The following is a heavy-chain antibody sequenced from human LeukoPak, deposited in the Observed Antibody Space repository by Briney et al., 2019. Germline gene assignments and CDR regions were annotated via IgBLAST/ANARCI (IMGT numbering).Heavy chain of an antibody. J-gene: IGHJ3*02. D-gene: IGHD3-10*01. CDR2: TSGSGVST. CDR1: GFTFSTYA. Sequence: GGSLRLSSAASGFTFSTYAMSWVRQAPGKGLEWVSATSGSGVSTYYADSVKGRFSISRDNSKNTLYLQMYSLRVDDTALYYCGKDLGFGGPHDAFDIWGQGTMVTVSS. V-gene: IGHV3-23*01. CDR3: GKDLGFGGPHDAFDI.